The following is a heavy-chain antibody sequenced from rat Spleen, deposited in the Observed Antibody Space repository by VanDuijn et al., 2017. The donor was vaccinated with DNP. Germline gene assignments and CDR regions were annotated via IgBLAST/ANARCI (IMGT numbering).Heavy chain of an antibody. Sequence: EVQLVESGGDLVQPGRSLKLSCADSGFTFSDYAMAWVRQAPKKGLQWVASISYEGGTTYYGDSVKGRFTVSRDNAKDTLYLQMNSLRFEDTATYYCATLGLGYGYNSFDYWGQGVMVTVSS. V-gene: IGHV5-22*01. D-gene: IGHD1-6*01. CDR2: ISYEGGTT. CDR1: GFTFSDYA. CDR3: ATLGLGYGYNSFDY. J-gene: IGHJ2*01.